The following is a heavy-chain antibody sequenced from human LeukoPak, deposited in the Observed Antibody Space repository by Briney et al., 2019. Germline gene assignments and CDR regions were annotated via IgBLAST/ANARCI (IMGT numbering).Heavy chain of an antibody. CDR1: GFTFSSHE. J-gene: IGHJ4*02. D-gene: IGHD3-16*02. Sequence: GGSLRLSCAASGFTFSSHEMNWVRQAPGKGLEWVSYIHSSGTIMYYADSVKGRFTISRDNVENPLYLQMNSLRAEDTAVYYCARSPLFDVINFDYWGQGTLVTVSS. CDR2: IHSSGTIM. V-gene: IGHV3-48*03. CDR3: ARSPLFDVINFDY.